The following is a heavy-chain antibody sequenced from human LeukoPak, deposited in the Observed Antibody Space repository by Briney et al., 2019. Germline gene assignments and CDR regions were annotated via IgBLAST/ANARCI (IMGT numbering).Heavy chain of an antibody. CDR3: ARRGVVALFDY. CDR2: IDGSGGT. J-gene: IGHJ4*02. V-gene: IGHV4-39*01. D-gene: IGHD2-2*01. Sequence: SETLSLTCTVSGGSVSGGSISRSTYYWAWIRQPPGKGLEWIGSIDGSGGTYYNPSLKSRVTISVDTSKNLFSLNLSSVTAADTAVFYCARRGVVALFDYWGQGALVTVSS. CDR1: GGSISRSTYY.